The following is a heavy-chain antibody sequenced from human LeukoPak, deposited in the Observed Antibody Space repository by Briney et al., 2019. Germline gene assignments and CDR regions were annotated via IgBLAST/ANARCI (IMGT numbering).Heavy chain of an antibody. CDR1: GGSISISNYF. Sequence: PSETLSLTCSVSGGSISISNYFWGWIRQPPGKGLEWIASRSSAGITHYHSSLESRISVSVETSKSQFSLRLTSLTAADTAVYYCAFSGWFWGAFDYWGQGILVIVSS. CDR3: AFSGWFWGAFDY. V-gene: IGHV4-39*01. J-gene: IGHJ4*02. D-gene: IGHD6-19*01. CDR2: RSSAGIT.